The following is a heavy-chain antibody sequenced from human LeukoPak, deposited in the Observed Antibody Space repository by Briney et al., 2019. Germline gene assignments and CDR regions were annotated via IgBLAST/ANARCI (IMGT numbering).Heavy chain of an antibody. J-gene: IGHJ4*02. D-gene: IGHD2-21*02. V-gene: IGHV3-64D*06. Sequence: GGSLRLSCLVSGFTFSWDGMNWVRQAPGRGLEYVSAISKNGGNTYYVDSVKGRFTISRDNSKNTLYLQMNSLRVEDTAVYFCVKDLSDRDVDYWGQGTLVTVSS. CDR2: ISKNGGNT. CDR3: VKDLSDRDVDY. CDR1: GFTFSWDG.